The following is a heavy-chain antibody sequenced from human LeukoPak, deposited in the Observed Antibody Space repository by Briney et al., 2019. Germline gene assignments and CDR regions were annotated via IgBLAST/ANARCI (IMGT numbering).Heavy chain of an antibody. D-gene: IGHD6-19*01. V-gene: IGHV4-4*02. CDR1: GDSINTNHW. CDR2: VYHSGST. Sequence: PSETLSLTCAVSGDSINTNHWWSWVRQPPGKGLEWIGEVYHSGSTNYNPSLKSRVTISVDKSKNLFSLKLRSVTAADTAVYYCARIAVAEDYYFDYWGQGTLVTVSS. J-gene: IGHJ4*02. CDR3: ARIAVAEDYYFDY.